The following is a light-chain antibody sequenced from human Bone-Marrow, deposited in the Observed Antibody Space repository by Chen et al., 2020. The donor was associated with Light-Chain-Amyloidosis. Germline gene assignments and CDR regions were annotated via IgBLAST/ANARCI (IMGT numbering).Light chain of an antibody. V-gene: IGLV1-47*01. Sequence: QPPSASGTPGQRVTISCSGSSSNIGSNYVYWYQQLPGTAPKLLIYRNNQRPSGVPDRFSGSKSGTSASLAISGLRSEDEADYYCAAWDDSLSGYVFGTGTKVIVL. CDR2: RNN. CDR3: AAWDDSLSGYV. J-gene: IGLJ1*01. CDR1: SSNIGSNY.